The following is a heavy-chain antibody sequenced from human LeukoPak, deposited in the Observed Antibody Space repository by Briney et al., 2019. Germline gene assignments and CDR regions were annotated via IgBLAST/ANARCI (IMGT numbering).Heavy chain of an antibody. V-gene: IGHV1-18*01. CDR3: ARVPYGDYPFDY. Sequence: ASVKVSCKASGYTFTSYGISWVRQAPGQGLEWMGWISAYNGNTNYSQKLQGRVTMTTDTSTSTAYMELRSLRSDDTAVYYCARVPYGDYPFDYWGQGTLVTVSS. CDR1: GYTFTSYG. J-gene: IGHJ4*02. CDR2: ISAYNGNT. D-gene: IGHD4-17*01.